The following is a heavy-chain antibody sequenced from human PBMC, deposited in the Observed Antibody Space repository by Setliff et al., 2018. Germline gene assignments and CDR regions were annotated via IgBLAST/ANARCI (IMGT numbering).Heavy chain of an antibody. D-gene: IGHD2-15*01. Sequence: GGSLRLSCAASGFTFSGSAVHWVRQASGKGLEWVGSIRSTTDTAAPVYAASVRGRFSISRDESKNTAYLQLNGLKTEDRAVSYCARIRLCGGRVICPPGRYVDVWGKGTTVTVSS. CDR2: IRSTTDTAAP. J-gene: IGHJ6*03. CDR1: GFTFSGSA. CDR3: ARIRLCGGRVICPPGRYVDV. V-gene: IGHV3-73*01.